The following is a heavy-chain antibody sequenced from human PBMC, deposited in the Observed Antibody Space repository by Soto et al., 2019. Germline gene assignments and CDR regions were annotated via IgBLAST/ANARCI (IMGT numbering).Heavy chain of an antibody. CDR3: GRDLMAAAPDY. D-gene: IGHD6-13*01. J-gene: IGHJ4*02. CDR1: GYTFTSYA. Sequence: DSVKVSCKASGYTFTSYAMHWVRQAPGQRLEWMGWINAGNGNTKYSQKFQGRVTITRDTSASTAYMELSSLRSEDTAVYYCGRDLMAAAPDYWGQGTLVTVSS. CDR2: INAGNGNT. V-gene: IGHV1-3*01.